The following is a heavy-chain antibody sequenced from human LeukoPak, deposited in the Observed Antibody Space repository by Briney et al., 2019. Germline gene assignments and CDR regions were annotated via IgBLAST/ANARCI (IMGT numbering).Heavy chain of an antibody. CDR1: GFTFSSYE. Sequence: GGSLRLSCAASGFTFSSYEMTWVRQAPGKGLEWISYISSSGSTIYYADSVKGRFTISRDNAKNSLFLQMNSLRAEDTAVYYCAELGITMIGGVWGKGTTVTISS. D-gene: IGHD3-10*02. V-gene: IGHV3-48*03. CDR2: ISSSGSTI. CDR3: AELGITMIGGV. J-gene: IGHJ6*04.